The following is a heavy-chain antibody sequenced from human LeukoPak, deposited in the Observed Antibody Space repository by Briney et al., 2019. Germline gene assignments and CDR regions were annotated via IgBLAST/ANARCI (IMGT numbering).Heavy chain of an antibody. CDR3: ARGEEGYFDSGSYRPFDL. D-gene: IGHD3-10*01. CDR1: DFTFSRYS. CDR2: ISGTSAII. V-gene: IGHV3-48*04. Sequence: GGSLRLSCTAYDFTFSRYSMSWVRQAPGKGLEWVSYISGTSAIIYYADSVEGRFTFSRDNAKSSLYLQMNSLRVEDTAVYYFARGEEGYFDSGSYRPFDLWGEGTLVIVSS. J-gene: IGHJ4*02.